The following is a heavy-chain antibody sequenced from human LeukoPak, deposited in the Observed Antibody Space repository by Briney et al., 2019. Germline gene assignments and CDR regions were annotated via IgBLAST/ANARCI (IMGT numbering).Heavy chain of an antibody. V-gene: IGHV4-61*02. CDR3: ARVRGGGLLHGFYYFDY. CDR2: IYTSGST. Sequence: PSETLSLTCTVSGGSISSGSYYWSWIRQPAGKGLEWIGRIYTSGSTNYNPSLKSRVTISVDTSENQFSLKLSSVTAADTAVYYCARVRGGGLLHGFYYFDYWGQGTLVTVSS. D-gene: IGHD1-26*01. J-gene: IGHJ4*02. CDR1: GGSISSGSYY.